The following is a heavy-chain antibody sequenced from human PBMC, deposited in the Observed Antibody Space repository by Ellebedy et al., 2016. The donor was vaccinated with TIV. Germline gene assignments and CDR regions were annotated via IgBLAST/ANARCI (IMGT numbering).Heavy chain of an antibody. CDR3: AIRYSSGRSLDY. V-gene: IGHV1-46*01. Sequence: ASVKVSXXASGYTFTSHYMHWVRQAPGQGLEWMGIINPSGGRTSYAQKFQGRVTMTRDTSTSTVYMELSSLRSEDTAVYYCAIRYSSGRSLDYWGQGTLVTVSS. J-gene: IGHJ4*02. D-gene: IGHD6-19*01. CDR1: GYTFTSHY. CDR2: INPSGGRT.